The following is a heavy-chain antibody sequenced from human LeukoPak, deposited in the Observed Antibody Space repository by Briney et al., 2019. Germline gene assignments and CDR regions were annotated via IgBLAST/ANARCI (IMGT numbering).Heavy chain of an antibody. D-gene: IGHD3-9*01. J-gene: IGHJ6*04. CDR2: VHYSGAT. Sequence: SETLSLTCIVSGDSVSTKYWAWVRQPPGMPLEYVGYVHYSGATDYNPSLRSRLTISMDTSRNIFSLRLTSVTDADTAVYYCARLMPMVLTGQRYFYHPLDVWGKGATVTVSS. V-gene: IGHV4-59*08. CDR1: GDSVSTKY. CDR3: ARLMPMVLTGQRYFYHPLDV.